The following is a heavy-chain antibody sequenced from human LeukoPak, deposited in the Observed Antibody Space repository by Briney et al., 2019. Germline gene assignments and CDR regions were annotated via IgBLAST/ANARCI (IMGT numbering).Heavy chain of an antibody. Sequence: SETLSLKCTVSGVSISSYYWIWLRQAPGKGLVGFGYLYYSGSTNYNPSLKTRVTISVDTSKKQFSLKLSSVTAADTAVYYCARVDYYGSGSHRGAFDIWGQGTMVTVSS. CDR2: LYYSGST. CDR3: ARVDYYGSGSHRGAFDI. J-gene: IGHJ3*02. CDR1: GVSISSYY. V-gene: IGHV4-59*01. D-gene: IGHD3-10*01.